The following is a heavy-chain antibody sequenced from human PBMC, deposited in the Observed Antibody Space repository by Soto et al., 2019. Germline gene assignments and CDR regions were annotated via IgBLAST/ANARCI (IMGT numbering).Heavy chain of an antibody. J-gene: IGHJ4*02. CDR1: GGSISSGGYY. CDR2: IYYSGST. V-gene: IGHV4-31*03. CDR3: ARGMYNWNDVPIDY. Sequence: PSETLSLTCTVSGGSISSGGYYWSWIRQHPGKGLEWIGYIYYSGSTYYNPSLKSRVTISVDTSKNQFSLKLSSVTAADTAVYYCARGMYNWNDVPIDYWGQGTLVTSPQ. D-gene: IGHD1-20*01.